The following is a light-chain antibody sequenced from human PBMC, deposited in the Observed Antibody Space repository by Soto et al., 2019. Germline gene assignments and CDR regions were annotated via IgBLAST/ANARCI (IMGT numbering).Light chain of an antibody. CDR1: SSNIGAGYD. Sequence: QSVLTQPPSVPGAPGQRVTIPCTGSSSNIGAGYDVHWYQQLPGTAPKLLIYANSNRPSGVPDRFSGSKSGTSASLAITGLQAEDEADYYCQSYDNSLSGSGVFGTGTKLTVL. CDR3: QSYDNSLSGSGV. CDR2: ANS. V-gene: IGLV1-40*01. J-gene: IGLJ1*01.